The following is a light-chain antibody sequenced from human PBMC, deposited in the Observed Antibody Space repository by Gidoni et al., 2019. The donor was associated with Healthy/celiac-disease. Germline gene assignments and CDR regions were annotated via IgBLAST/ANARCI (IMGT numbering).Light chain of an antibody. J-gene: IGKJ2*01. CDR1: QSVSSSY. CDR2: GES. V-gene: IGKV3-20*01. Sequence: IVLTQSPGTLSLSPGERATLSCRASQSVSSSYLAWYQQKPGQAPRLLIYGESSRATGIPDRFSGSGSGTDFTLTISRLEPEDFAVYDCQQYGSSPPYTFGQGTKLEIK. CDR3: QQYGSSPPYT.